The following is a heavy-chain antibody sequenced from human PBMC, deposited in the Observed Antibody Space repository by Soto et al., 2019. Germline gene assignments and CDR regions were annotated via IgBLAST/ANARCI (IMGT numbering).Heavy chain of an antibody. V-gene: IGHV1-69*06. J-gene: IGHJ5*02. Sequence: GASVKVSCKASGGTVSSYAISWGRQAPGQGLVWMGGIIPIFGTANYAQKFQGRVTITADKSTSTAYMELSSLRSEDTAVYYCARAARPGYCSRGSCYSWFSVPFDPLCPGTLVTVSS. CDR1: GGTVSSYA. CDR3: ARAARPGYCSRGSCYSWFSVPFDP. CDR2: IIPIFGTA. D-gene: IGHD2-15*01.